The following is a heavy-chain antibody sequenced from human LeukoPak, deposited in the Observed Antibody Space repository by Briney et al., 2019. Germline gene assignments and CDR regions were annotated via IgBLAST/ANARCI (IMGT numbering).Heavy chain of an antibody. V-gene: IGHV3-48*04. Sequence: GGSLRLSCAASGFTFSSYGMHWVRQAPGKGLEWMSYISADGTTIYYADSVKGRFTISRDNAKNSLYLQMNSLRVEDTAVYYCARVLGYSTGWYYFDHWGQGTLVTVSS. D-gene: IGHD6-19*01. CDR2: ISADGTTI. J-gene: IGHJ4*02. CDR1: GFTFSSYG. CDR3: ARVLGYSTGWYYFDH.